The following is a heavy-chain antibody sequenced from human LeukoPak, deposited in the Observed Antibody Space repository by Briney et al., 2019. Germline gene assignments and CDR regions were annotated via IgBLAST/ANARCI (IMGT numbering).Heavy chain of an antibody. J-gene: IGHJ6*02. CDR2: ISWNSGSI. D-gene: IGHD3-3*01. V-gene: IGHV3-9*01. Sequence: PGRSLRLSCAASGFTFDDYAMHWVRQAPGKGLEWVSGISWNSGSIGYADSVKGRFTISRDSAKNSLYLQMHSLRAEDTALYYCAKDSVDFWSSHGMDVWGQGTTVTVSS. CDR1: GFTFDDYA. CDR3: AKDSVDFWSSHGMDV.